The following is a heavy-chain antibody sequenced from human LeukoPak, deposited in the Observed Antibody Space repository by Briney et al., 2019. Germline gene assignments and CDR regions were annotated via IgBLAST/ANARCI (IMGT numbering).Heavy chain of an antibody. J-gene: IGHJ4*02. CDR3: ARIIEQQLNFGY. D-gene: IGHD6-13*01. V-gene: IGHV4-39*01. CDR1: GGSISSSSYY. CDR2: IYYSGST. Sequence: SETLSLICTVSGGSISSSSYYWGWIRQPPGKGLEWIGSIYYSGSTYYNPSLKSRVTISVDTSKNQFSLKLSSVTAADTAVYYCARIIEQQLNFGYWGQGTLVTVSS.